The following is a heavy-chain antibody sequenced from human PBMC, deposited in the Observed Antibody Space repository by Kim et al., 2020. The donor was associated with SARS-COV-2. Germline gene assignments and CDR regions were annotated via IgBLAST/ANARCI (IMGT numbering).Heavy chain of an antibody. CDR3: ARHGYDSSGYYYPLFDY. V-gene: IGHV4-39*01. CDR2: IYYSGST. J-gene: IGHJ4*02. D-gene: IGHD3-22*01. CDR1: GGSISSSSYY. Sequence: SETLSLTCTVSGGSISSSSYYWGWIRQPPGKGLEWIGSIYYSGSTYYNPSLKSRVTISVDTSKNQFSLKLSSVTAADTAVYYCARHGYDSSGYYYPLFDYWGQGTLVTVSS.